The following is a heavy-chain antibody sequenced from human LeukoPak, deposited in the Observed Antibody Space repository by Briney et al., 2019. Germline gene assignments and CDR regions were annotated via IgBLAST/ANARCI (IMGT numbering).Heavy chain of an antibody. CDR3: ARRIAAADAFDI. CDR2: INPNSGGT. CDR1: GYTFTGYY. Sequence: ASVKVSCKASGYTFTGYYMHWVRQAPGQGLEWMGWINPNSGGTNYAQKFQGRVTMTRDTSTSTAYMELRSLRSDDTAVYYCARRIAAADAFDIWGQGTMVTVSS. J-gene: IGHJ3*02. V-gene: IGHV1-2*02. D-gene: IGHD6-13*01.